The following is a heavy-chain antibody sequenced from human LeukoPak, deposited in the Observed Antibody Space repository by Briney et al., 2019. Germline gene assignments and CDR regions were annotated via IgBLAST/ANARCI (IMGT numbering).Heavy chain of an antibody. J-gene: IGHJ4*02. CDR3: ASSTETTDFDY. CDR2: ISSSGSPI. D-gene: IGHD4-11*01. Sequence: GGSLRLSCAASGFTFGTYWMAWVRQAPGKGLEWVSYISSSGSPIYYADSVKGRFTISRDNAKNSLYLQMNSLRAEDTAVYYCASSTETTDFDYWGQGTLVTVSS. CDR1: GFTFGTYW. V-gene: IGHV3-48*04.